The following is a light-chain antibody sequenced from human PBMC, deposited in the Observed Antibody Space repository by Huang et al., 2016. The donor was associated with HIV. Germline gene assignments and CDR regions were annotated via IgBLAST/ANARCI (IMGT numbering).Light chain of an antibody. CDR1: QSLVHDNGYSY. CDR3: MQSLQSLT. J-gene: IGKJ4*01. CDR2: MAS. Sequence: DIVMTQSPLSLPVTPGEPASISCRSSQSLVHDNGYSYLDWYLQKPGQSPQVLIYMASVRAPGIPDRFSGSGSGTNFTLEINRVDAEDVGTYDCMQSLQSLTFGGGTRLEIK. V-gene: IGKV2-28*01.